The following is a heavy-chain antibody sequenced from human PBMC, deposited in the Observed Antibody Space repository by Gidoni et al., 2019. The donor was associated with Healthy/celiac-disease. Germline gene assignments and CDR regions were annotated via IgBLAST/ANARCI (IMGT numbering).Heavy chain of an antibody. J-gene: IGHJ4*02. D-gene: IGHD2-15*01. CDR1: GGTFSSYA. Sequence: QVQLVQSGAEVKKPGSSVKVSCKASGGTFSSYAISGVRQAPGQGLEWMGGIIPIFGTANYAQKFQGRVTITADESTSTAYMELSSLRSEDTAVYYCARAPKDGYCSGGSCYPYYFDYWGQGTLVTVSS. V-gene: IGHV1-69*01. CDR3: ARAPKDGYCSGGSCYPYYFDY. CDR2: IIPIFGTA.